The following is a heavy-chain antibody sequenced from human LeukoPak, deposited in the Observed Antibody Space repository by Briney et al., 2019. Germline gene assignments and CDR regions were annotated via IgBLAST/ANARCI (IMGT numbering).Heavy chain of an antibody. CDR2: IYYSGST. D-gene: IGHD3-22*01. Sequence: PSETLSLTCTVSGGSISSSSYYWGWIRQPQGKGLEWIGSIYYSGSTYSNPSLKSRVTISVDTSKNQFSLKLSSVTAADTAVYYCARDTSYYYDSSGYYIDYWGQGTLVTVSS. J-gene: IGHJ4*02. V-gene: IGHV4-39*07. CDR3: ARDTSYYYDSSGYYIDY. CDR1: GGSISSSSYY.